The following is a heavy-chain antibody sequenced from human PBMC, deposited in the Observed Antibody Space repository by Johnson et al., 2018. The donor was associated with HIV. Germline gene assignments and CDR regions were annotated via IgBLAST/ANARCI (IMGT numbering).Heavy chain of an antibody. Sequence: QVQLVESGGGVVQPGRSLRLSRAASGFTFSRYAMHWVRQAPGKGLEWVTVISYDGSNKYYADSVKGRFTISRDNSKNTLYLQMNSLRAEDTAVYYCARERGNMIAVADADAFDIWGQGTMVTVSS. J-gene: IGHJ3*02. V-gene: IGHV3-30-3*01. CDR2: ISYDGSNK. CDR3: ARERGNMIAVADADAFDI. D-gene: IGHD6-19*01. CDR1: GFTFSRYA.